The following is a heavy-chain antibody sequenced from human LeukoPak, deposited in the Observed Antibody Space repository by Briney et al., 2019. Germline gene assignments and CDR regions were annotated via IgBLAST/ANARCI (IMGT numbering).Heavy chain of an antibody. J-gene: IGHJ4*02. Sequence: GGSLRLSCAASGFTFSSYEMNWVRQAPGKGLEWVSYISSSGSTIYYADSVKGRFTISRDNAKNSLYLQMNSLRAEDTAVYYCARDLVSSSGGDYWGQGTLVTVSS. V-gene: IGHV3-48*03. CDR1: GFTFSSYE. CDR2: ISSSGSTI. D-gene: IGHD6-25*01. CDR3: ARDLVSSSGGDY.